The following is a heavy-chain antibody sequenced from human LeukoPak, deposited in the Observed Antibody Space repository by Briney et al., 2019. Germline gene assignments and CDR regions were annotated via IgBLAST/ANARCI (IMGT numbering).Heavy chain of an antibody. V-gene: IGHV7-4-1*02. J-gene: IGHJ4*02. CDR2: INTNTGNP. D-gene: IGHD3/OR15-3a*01. CDR3: AREQQWTGTDFDY. CDR1: GYTFTGYY. Sequence: ASVKVSCKASGYTFTGYYMHWVRQAPGQGLEWMGWINTNTGNPTYAQGFTGRFVFSLDTSVSTAYLQISSLKAEDTAVYYCAREQQWTGTDFDYWGQGTLVTVSS.